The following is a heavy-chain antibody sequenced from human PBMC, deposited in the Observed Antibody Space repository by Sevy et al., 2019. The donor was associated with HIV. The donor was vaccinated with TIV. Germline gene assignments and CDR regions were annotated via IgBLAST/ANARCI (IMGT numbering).Heavy chain of an antibody. CDR1: GFTFSGSA. V-gene: IGHV3-73*01. Sequence: GGSLRLSCAASGFTFSGSAMHWVHQASGKGLEWVGRIRSKANSYATAYAASVKGRFTISRDDSKNTAYLQMNSLKTEDTAVYYCTVGVSPDAFDIWGQGTMVTVSS. CDR2: IRSKANSYAT. D-gene: IGHD3-10*01. CDR3: TVGVSPDAFDI. J-gene: IGHJ3*02.